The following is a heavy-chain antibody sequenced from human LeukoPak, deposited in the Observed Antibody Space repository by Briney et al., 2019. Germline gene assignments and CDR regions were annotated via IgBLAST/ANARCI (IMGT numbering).Heavy chain of an antibody. CDR3: AREALITADAFDI. CDR2: ISSSSSYI. Sequence: PGGSLRLSCAASGFTFSSYSMNWVRQAPGKGLEWVSSISSSSSYIYYADSVKGRFTISRDNSKNTLYLQMNSLRAEDTAVYYCAREALITADAFDIWGQGTMVAVSS. CDR1: GFTFSSYS. V-gene: IGHV3-21*01. D-gene: IGHD3-10*01. J-gene: IGHJ3*02.